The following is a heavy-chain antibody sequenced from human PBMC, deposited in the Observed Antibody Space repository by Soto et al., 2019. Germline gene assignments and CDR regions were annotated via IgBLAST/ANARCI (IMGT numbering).Heavy chain of an antibody. D-gene: IGHD3-22*01. CDR1: GGTFNSYA. V-gene: IGHV1-69*13. CDR2: IIPIFGTA. J-gene: IGHJ4*01. CDR3: ASHYESGGYYYRGLEY. Sequence: VASVNVSCKASGGTFNSYAISWVRQAPGQGLEWMGGIIPIFGTADYAQKFQGRVTITAVESTSTAYMELSSLRSGDTAVYYCASHYESGGYYYRGLEYWG.